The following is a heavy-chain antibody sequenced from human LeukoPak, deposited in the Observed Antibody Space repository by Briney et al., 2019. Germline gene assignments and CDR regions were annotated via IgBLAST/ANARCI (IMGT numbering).Heavy chain of an antibody. CDR3: ARAPDSSGLLYYFDY. V-gene: IGHV4-34*01. D-gene: IGHD6-19*01. CDR1: GSFSGYY. CDR2: LNHSGST. J-gene: IGHJ4*02. Sequence: PSETLSLTCTGGSFSGYYWTWIRQPPGKGLEWIGELNHSGSTNYNPSLKSRVTISVDTSKNQFSLKLSSVTAADTAVYYCARAPDSSGLLYYFDYWGQGTLVTVSS.